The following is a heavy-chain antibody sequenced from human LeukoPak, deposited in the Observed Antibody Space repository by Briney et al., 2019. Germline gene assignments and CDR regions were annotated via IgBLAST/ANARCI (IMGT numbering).Heavy chain of an antibody. V-gene: IGHV1-18*01. J-gene: IGHJ4*02. CDR2: ISAYNGNT. CDR1: GYTFTSYG. Sequence: ASVKVSCKASGYTFTSYGISWVRQAPGQGLEWMGWISAYNGNTNYAQKLQGRVTMTTDTSTSTAYMELRSLRSDDTAVYYCARDLRDTAMVGVFDYWGQGTLVTVSS. D-gene: IGHD5-18*01. CDR3: ARDLRDTAMVGVFDY.